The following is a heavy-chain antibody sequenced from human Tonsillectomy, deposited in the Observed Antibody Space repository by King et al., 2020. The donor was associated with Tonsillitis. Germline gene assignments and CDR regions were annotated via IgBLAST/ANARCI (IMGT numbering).Heavy chain of an antibody. Sequence: VQLVESGGGLVQPGGSLRLSCAASGFTFSSYWMSWVRQAPGKGLEWVANIKQDGSEKYYVDSVKGRFTISRANAKNSLYLQMKSLRAEDTAVYYCARDPRLDLAAAGLNWFDPWGQGTLVTVSS. J-gene: IGHJ5*02. D-gene: IGHD6-13*01. V-gene: IGHV3-7*04. CDR3: ARDPRLDLAAAGLNWFDP. CDR2: IKQDGSEK. CDR1: GFTFSSYW.